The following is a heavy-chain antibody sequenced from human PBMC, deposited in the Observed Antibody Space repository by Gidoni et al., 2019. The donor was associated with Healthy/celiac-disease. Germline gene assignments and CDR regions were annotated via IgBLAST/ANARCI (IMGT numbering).Heavy chain of an antibody. V-gene: IGHV1-46*01. Sequence: QVQLVQSGAEVKKPGASVKVSCKASGYTFTSYYMHWVRQAPGKGLEWMGIINPSGGSTSYAQKFQGRVTMTRDTSTSTVYMELSSLRSEDTAVYYCARTGIAAAGIRKAFDIWGQGTMVTVSS. D-gene: IGHD6-13*01. CDR1: GYTFTSYY. J-gene: IGHJ3*02. CDR2: INPSGGST. CDR3: ARTGIAAAGIRKAFDI.